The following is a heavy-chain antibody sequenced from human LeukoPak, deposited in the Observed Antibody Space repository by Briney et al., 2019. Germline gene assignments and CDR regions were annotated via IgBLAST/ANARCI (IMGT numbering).Heavy chain of an antibody. V-gene: IGHV3-7*01. CDR1: GFTYSVYW. D-gene: IGHD3-22*01. J-gene: IGHJ3*02. CDR3: VRHYYDSSGWSFDM. CDR2: IKHDGSET. Sequence: GGALRLSCAASGFTYSVYWMGWVRQAPGKGLEWVADIKHDGSETYHVDFVKGRFTISRDNAESSLYLQMNSLRAEDTALYYCVRHYYDSSGWSFDMWGQGTMVTVSP.